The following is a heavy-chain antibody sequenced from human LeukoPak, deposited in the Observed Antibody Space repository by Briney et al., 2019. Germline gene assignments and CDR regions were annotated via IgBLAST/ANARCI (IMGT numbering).Heavy chain of an antibody. CDR3: AKDGGAYYYDSSGYLAY. CDR1: GFTFSSYW. CDR2: INGDGSST. D-gene: IGHD3-22*01. Sequence: GGSLRLSRAASGFTFSSYWMHWVRQAPGKGLVWVSRINGDGSSTSYADSVKGRFTISRDNSKNTLYLQMNSLRAEDTAVYYCAKDGGAYYYDSSGYLAYGGQGTLVTVSS. V-gene: IGHV3-74*01. J-gene: IGHJ4*02.